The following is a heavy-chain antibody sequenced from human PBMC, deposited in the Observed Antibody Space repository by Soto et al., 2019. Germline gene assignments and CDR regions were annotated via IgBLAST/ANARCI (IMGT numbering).Heavy chain of an antibody. D-gene: IGHD2-15*01. CDR1: GGSFSGYY. J-gene: IGHJ6*03. V-gene: IGHV4-34*01. CDR2: INHSGST. CDR3: ARGPRNRYCSGGSCYQYYYYMDV. Sequence: QVQLQQWGAGLLKPSETLSLTCAVYGGSFSGYYWSWIRQPPGKGLEWIGEINHSGSTNYNPSPRSRVTISEDTSKNQFSLKLSSVTAADTAVYYCARGPRNRYCSGGSCYQYYYYMDVWGKGTTVTVSS.